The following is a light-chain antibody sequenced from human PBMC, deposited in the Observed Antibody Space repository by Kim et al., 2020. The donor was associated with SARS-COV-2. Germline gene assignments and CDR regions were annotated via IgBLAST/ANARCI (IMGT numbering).Light chain of an antibody. Sequence: GQSVTISCTGTSSDVGGYNYVSWYQQHPGNAPKVMIYEVSKRPSGVPDRFSGSKSGNTASLTVSGLQAEDEADYYCSSYAGSNNRVFGTGTKVTVL. CDR1: SSDVGGYNY. J-gene: IGLJ1*01. V-gene: IGLV2-8*01. CDR2: EVS. CDR3: SSYAGSNNRV.